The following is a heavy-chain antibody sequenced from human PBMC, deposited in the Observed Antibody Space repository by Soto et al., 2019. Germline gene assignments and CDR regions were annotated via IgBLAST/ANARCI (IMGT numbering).Heavy chain of an antibody. D-gene: IGHD3-22*01. Sequence: PETLTLTSIVSGGSISSYYWSWIRQPPGKGLEWIGYIYYSGSTNYNPSLKSRVTISVDTSNNQFSLKLSSVAAADTAVYYCARGRGSGYSAFDIWGQGTMVT. CDR3: ARGRGSGYSAFDI. V-gene: IGHV4-59*01. J-gene: IGHJ3*02. CDR2: IYYSGST. CDR1: GGSISSYY.